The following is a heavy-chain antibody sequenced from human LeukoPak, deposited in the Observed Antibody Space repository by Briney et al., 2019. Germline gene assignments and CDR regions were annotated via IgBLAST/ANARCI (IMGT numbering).Heavy chain of an antibody. CDR1: GYTFTSYD. CDR3: ARDRGYYDFWSGYHLFDY. J-gene: IGHJ4*02. D-gene: IGHD3-3*01. V-gene: IGHV1-8*01. CDR2: MNPNSGNT. Sequence: GASVKVSCKASGYTFTSYDINWVRQATGQGLEWMGWMNPNSGNTGYAQKFQGRVTMTRDTSTSTVYMELSSLRSEDTAVYYCARDRGYYDFWSGYHLFDYWGQGTLVTVSS.